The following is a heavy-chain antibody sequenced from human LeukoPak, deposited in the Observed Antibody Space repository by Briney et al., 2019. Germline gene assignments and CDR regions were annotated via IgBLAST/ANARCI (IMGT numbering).Heavy chain of an antibody. V-gene: IGHV1-8*01. CDR3: ARGLGVPGVYPDLRF. D-gene: IGHD2-2*01. CDR2: MNPNSGNT. CDR1: GHTFTSYD. Sequence: GASVKVSCKASGHTFTSYDINWVRQATGQGLEWMGWMNPNSGNTGYAQKFQGRVTMTRDTSISTAYMELRSLRSEDTAAYYCARGLGVPGVYPDLRFWGQGTLVIVSS. J-gene: IGHJ4*02.